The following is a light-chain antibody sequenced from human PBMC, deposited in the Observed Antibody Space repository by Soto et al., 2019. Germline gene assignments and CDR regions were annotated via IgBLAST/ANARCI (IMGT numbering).Light chain of an antibody. CDR1: QSISSW. CDR2: KAS. Sequence: MNNSPSTLSAYEGDRVTITCRASQSISSWLSWYQQKPGKAHKLLIYKASSLESGVPSRFSGSGSGTEFTLTISSLQPDDFATYYCQQYNSYTFGQVS. J-gene: IGKJ2*01. V-gene: IGKV1-5*03. CDR3: QQYNSYT.